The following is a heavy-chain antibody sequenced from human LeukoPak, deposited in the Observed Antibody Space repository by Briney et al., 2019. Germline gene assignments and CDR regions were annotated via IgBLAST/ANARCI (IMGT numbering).Heavy chain of an antibody. D-gene: IGHD3-10*01. CDR1: GFTLSNAW. Sequence: GGSLRLSCAASGFTLSNAWMSWVRQAPGKGLEWVGRIKSKTDGGTTDYAAPVKGRFTISRDDSKNTLYLQMNSLKTEDTAVYYCTTDPTMVRGENYYYGMDVWGQGTTVTVSS. J-gene: IGHJ6*02. V-gene: IGHV3-15*01. CDR2: IKSKTDGGTT. CDR3: TTDPTMVRGENYYYGMDV.